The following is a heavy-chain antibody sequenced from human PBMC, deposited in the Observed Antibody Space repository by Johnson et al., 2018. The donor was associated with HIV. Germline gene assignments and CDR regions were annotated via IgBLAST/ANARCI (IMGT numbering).Heavy chain of an antibody. J-gene: IGHJ3*01. CDR2: ISDDGTNT. CDR1: EFSFSTYA. D-gene: IGHD3-22*01. Sequence: QVQLVESGGGVVQPERSLRLSCAASEFSFSTYALRWVRQAPGKGLEGVAVISDDGTNTDYADDVKGRFTLPHDNSKNTLYLQMNSMRAGDTAVYYCVRDGNYYDRSGYRVDAFDVWGQGTMVTVSS. CDR3: VRDGNYYDRSGYRVDAFDV. V-gene: IGHV3-30-3*01.